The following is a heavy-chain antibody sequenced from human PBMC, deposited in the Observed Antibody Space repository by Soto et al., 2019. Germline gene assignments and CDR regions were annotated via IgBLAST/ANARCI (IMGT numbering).Heavy chain of an antibody. J-gene: IGHJ5*01. CDR1: GFTFSSYS. D-gene: IGHD3-3*01. V-gene: IGHV3-48*01. Sequence: GGSLRLSCAASGFTFSSYSMSWVRQAPGKGLEWVSYISSSSSTIYYADSVKGRFTISRDNAKNSLYLQMNSLRAEDTAVYYCARASFLPVSTIFGVVDHNWFDSCGRGTLVTVSS. CDR3: ARASFLPVSTIFGVVDHNWFDS. CDR2: ISSSSSTI.